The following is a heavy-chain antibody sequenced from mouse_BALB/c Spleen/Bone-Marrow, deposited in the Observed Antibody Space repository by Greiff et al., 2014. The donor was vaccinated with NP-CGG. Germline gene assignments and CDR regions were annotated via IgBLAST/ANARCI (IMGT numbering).Heavy chain of an antibody. CDR3: ARHLYHFDY. D-gene: IGHD5-1*01. CDR2: FYPGSDSI. J-gene: IGHJ2*01. CDR1: GYTFTEFI. Sequence: VQLQQSGAGLVKPGASVKLSCKASGYTFTEFIIHWVKQRSGQGLEWIGWFYPGSDSIKYNEKFKDKATLTADISSSTVYMELSKFTSEDSAVYFRARHLYHFDYWGQGTTLTVSA. V-gene: IGHV1-62-2*01.